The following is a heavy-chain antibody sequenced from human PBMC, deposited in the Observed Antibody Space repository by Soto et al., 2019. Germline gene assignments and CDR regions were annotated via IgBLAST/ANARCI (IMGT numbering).Heavy chain of an antibody. Sequence: QVQLVESGGDVVQPGGSLRLSCVVSGFTCRDCPIHWVRQAPGKGLEWVAVISHDGRTQYYAGSVKGRFTVSRDDSKNTVELQMSRLRGDDTALYYCAAHSSWTDWCFDLWGRGTLVTVSS. CDR2: ISHDGRTQ. V-gene: IGHV3-30*04. CDR1: GFTCRDCP. CDR3: AAHSSWTDWCFDL. D-gene: IGHD6-19*01. J-gene: IGHJ2*01.